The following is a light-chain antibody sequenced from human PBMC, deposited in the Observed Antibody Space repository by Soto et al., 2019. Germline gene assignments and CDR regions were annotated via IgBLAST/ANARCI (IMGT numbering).Light chain of an antibody. CDR1: SSNIGNNY. CDR3: GTWDSSLSAPRV. CDR2: DNN. V-gene: IGLV1-51*01. Sequence: QSVLTQPPSGSADPGQTVTISCSGSSSNIGNNYVSWYQQLPGTAPKLLIYDNNKRPSGIPDRFSGSKSGTSATLGITGLQTGDDADYYCGTWDSSLSAPRVFGGGTKLTV. J-gene: IGLJ2*01.